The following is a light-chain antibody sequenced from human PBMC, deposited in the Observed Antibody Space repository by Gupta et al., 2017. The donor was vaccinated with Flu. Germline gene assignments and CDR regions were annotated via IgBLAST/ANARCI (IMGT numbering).Light chain of an antibody. CDR3: QQYDSYPLT. CDR2: GAS. CDR1: QDITTY. J-gene: IGKJ4*01. Sequence: DIQMTQSPSSLSASVGDRVTITCRASQDITTYLAWFQQKPGQAPKSLIYGASNLQRGVPSKFSGSGSGTHFTLTISRLQPEDVATYYCQQYDSYPLTFGGGTKVEIK. V-gene: IGKV1-16*02.